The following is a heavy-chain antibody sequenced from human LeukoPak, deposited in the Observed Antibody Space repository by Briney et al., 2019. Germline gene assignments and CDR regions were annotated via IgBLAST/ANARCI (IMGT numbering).Heavy chain of an antibody. D-gene: IGHD2/OR15-2a*01. CDR2: IYPGDSDT. CDR3: ARAGYSNRWDGVDY. V-gene: IGHV5-51*01. Sequence: GESLKISCKGSGYTFTNYWIGWVRQMPGKGLEFMGIIYPGDSDTRYSPSFQGQATISVDKSINTAYLQWSSLKASDSAMYYCARAGYSNRWDGVDYWGQGTLVTVSS. CDR1: GYTFTNYW. J-gene: IGHJ4*02.